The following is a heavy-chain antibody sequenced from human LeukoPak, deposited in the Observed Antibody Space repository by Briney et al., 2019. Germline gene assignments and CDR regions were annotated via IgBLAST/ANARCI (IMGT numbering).Heavy chain of an antibody. CDR3: VRSYYDFLAGYYLDY. CDR2: TYTSGST. V-gene: IGHV4-4*09. Sequence: SETLSLTCTVSGDSITSYYWSWIRQPPGKGLEWIGYTYTSGSTNYNPSLKSRVTISVDSSKNQLSLKLKSATAADTAVYYCVRSYYDFLAGYYLDYWGQGTLVTVSS. D-gene: IGHD3-9*01. J-gene: IGHJ4*02. CDR1: GDSITSYY.